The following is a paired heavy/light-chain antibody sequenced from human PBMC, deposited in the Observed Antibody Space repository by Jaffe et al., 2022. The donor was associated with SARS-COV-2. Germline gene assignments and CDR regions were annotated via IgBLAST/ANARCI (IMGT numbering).Heavy chain of an antibody. J-gene: IGHJ4*02. CDR1: GGTFSSDA. D-gene: IGHD3-3*01. Sequence: QLRLVQSGAEVKKPGSSVKVSCTASGGTFSSDAINWVRQAPGHGLEWMGGIIPVFGRVNFPQKFQDRVTMTADESTTTAYMELSSLRSEDTAVYYCARGKTIFGVVHLDSWGQGTLVTVSS. CDR3: ARGKTIFGVVHLDS. V-gene: IGHV1-69*01. CDR2: IIPVFGRV.
Light chain of an antibody. Sequence: DIQMTQSPSSLSASVGDRVTITCRASQTIGGYLNWYQQKSGKAPNLLIYAASSLQTGVPSRFSGSGSGTEFTLTISSLQPEDFATYYCQQSSTTPFTFGPGTKVHVK. CDR1: QTIGGY. CDR2: AAS. J-gene: IGKJ3*01. CDR3: QQSSTTPFT. V-gene: IGKV1-39*01.